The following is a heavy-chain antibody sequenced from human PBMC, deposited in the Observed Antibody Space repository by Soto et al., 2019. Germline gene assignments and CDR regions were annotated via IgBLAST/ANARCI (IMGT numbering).Heavy chain of an antibody. D-gene: IGHD3-22*01. J-gene: IGHJ2*01. CDR1: GFSLSTSGVG. Sequence: QITLKESGPTLVKPTQTLTLTCTFSGFSLSTSGVGVGWIRQPPGKALEWLALIYWDDDKRYSPSLKSRLTNTKDTSKNQVVLTMTNMDPVDTATYYCAHGHYYDSSGYYSSYWYFDLWGRGTLVTVSS. CDR2: IYWDDDK. V-gene: IGHV2-5*02. CDR3: AHGHYYDSSGYYSSYWYFDL.